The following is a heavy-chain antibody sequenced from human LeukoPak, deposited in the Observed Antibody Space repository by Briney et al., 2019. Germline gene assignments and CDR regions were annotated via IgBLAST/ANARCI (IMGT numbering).Heavy chain of an antibody. Sequence: HPGGSLRLSCAASIFTFSSYEMIWVRQAPGKGLEWVGFIRSKIYGGTPEYAASVKGRFTISRDDSKGIAYLQMNSLKTEDTAVYYCTRDQTPYYWGQGTLVTVSS. CDR2: IRSKIYGGTP. V-gene: IGHV3-49*04. CDR3: TRDQTPYY. J-gene: IGHJ4*02. CDR1: IFTFSSYE.